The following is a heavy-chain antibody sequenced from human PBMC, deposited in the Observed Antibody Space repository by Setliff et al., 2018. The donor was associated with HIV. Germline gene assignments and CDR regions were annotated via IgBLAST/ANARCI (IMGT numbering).Heavy chain of an antibody. V-gene: IGHV4-38-2*02. CDR3: ARDIQAAGTGWFDP. J-gene: IGHJ5*02. D-gene: IGHD6-13*01. CDR2: IYHSGRT. Sequence: PSETLSLPCAVSGYSISSGYYWGWIRQPPGKGLEWIGSIYHSGRTDYNPSLQSRVTISLDTSTNQFSLMLSSVTAADTAVYYCARDIQAAGTGWFDPWGQGTLVTVSS. CDR1: GYSISSGYY.